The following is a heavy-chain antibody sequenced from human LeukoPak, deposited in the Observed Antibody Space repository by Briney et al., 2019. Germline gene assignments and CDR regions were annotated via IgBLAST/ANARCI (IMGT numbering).Heavy chain of an antibody. J-gene: IGHJ6*03. CDR1: GYTFTNYA. Sequence: ASVKVSCKASGYTFTNYAMNWVRQAPGQGLEWMGWINPNSGGTNYAQKFQGRVTMTRDTSVSTAYMELSRLRSDDTAVYYCARETSGTYSYYYYYMDVWGKGTTVTISS. CDR3: ARETSGTYSYYYYYMDV. V-gene: IGHV1-2*02. D-gene: IGHD3-10*01. CDR2: INPNSGGT.